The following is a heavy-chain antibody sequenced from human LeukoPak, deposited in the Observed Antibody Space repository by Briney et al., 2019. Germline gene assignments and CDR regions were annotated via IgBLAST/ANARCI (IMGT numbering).Heavy chain of an antibody. CDR2: IYYSGST. CDR3: ARRNTNYYDSSGYYSRGHAFDI. V-gene: IGHV4-39*01. Sequence: SETLSLTCTVSGGSISSSSYYWGWIRQPPGKGLEWIGSIYYSGSTYYNPSLKSRVTISVDTSKNQFSLKLSSVTAADTAVYYCARRNTNYYDSSGYYSRGHAFDIWGQGTMVTVSS. D-gene: IGHD3-22*01. CDR1: GGSISSSSYY. J-gene: IGHJ3*02.